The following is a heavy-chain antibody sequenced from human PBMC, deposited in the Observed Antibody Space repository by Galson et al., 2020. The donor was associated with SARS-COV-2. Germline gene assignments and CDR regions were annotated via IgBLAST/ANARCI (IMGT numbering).Heavy chain of an antibody. CDR2: IWYDGSNK. CDR3: AASSSAYYGMDV. J-gene: IGHJ6*02. V-gene: IGHV3-33*01. CDR1: GFTFSSYG. D-gene: IGHD6-6*01. Sequence: GESLKISCAASGFTFSSYGMHWVRQAPGKGLEWVAVIWYDGSNKYYADSVKGRFTISRDNSKNTLYLQMNSLRAEDTAVYYCAASSSAYYGMDVWGQGTTVTVSS.